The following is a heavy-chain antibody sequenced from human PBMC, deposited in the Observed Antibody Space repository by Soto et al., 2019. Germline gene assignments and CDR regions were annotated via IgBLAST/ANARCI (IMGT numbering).Heavy chain of an antibody. D-gene: IGHD3-9*01. CDR3: ARAPHFDWLLYRAVYFDY. CDR2: IYHSGST. CDR1: GGSISSSNW. V-gene: IGHV4-4*02. Sequence: QVQLQESGPGLVKPSGTLSLTCAVSGGSISSSNWWSWVRQPPGKGLEWIGEIYHSGSTNYNPSLKSRVTLSVDKSKNQFSLKLSSVTAADTAVYYCARAPHFDWLLYRAVYFDYWGQGTLVTVSS. J-gene: IGHJ4*02.